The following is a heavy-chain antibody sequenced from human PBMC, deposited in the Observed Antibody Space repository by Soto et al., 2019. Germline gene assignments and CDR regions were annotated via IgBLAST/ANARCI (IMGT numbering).Heavy chain of an antibody. CDR2: MNPNSGNT. J-gene: IGHJ4*02. D-gene: IGHD2-15*01. CDR1: GYTFTSYD. Sequence: QVQLVQSGAEVKKPGASVKVSCKASGYTFTSYDSNWVRQAPGQGLEWMGWMNPNSGNTGFAQKFQGRVTMTRNTPKSTAHMELGSPGSEATAVDYCAGGPPDIPDHWGQGTLVTVSS. V-gene: IGHV1-8*01. CDR3: AGGPPDIPDH.